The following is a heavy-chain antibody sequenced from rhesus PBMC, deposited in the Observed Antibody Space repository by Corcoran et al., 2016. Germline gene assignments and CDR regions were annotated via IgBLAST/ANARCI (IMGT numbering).Heavy chain of an antibody. J-gene: IGHJ4*01. V-gene: IGHV4-76*01. D-gene: IGHD6-25*01. CDR3: ARDIAAAGTGFDY. CDR1: GGSISSGYD. CDR2: IYGSSGIP. Sequence: QVQLQESGPGVVKPSETLSLTCAVSGGSISSGYDWSWIRQPPGKGLEWIGYIYGSSGIPNSNPSLKNRVTISKDASKNQFSLKLSSVTAADTAVYYCARDIAAAGTGFDYWGQGVLVTVSS.